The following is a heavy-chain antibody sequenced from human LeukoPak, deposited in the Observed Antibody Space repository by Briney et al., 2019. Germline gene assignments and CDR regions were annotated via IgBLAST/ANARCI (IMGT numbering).Heavy chain of an antibody. CDR1: GYSFTSYW. CDR3: ARPRYSYAMYYFDY. D-gene: IGHD5-18*01. Sequence: GESLKISCKGSGYSFTSYWIGWVRQMPGEGLEWIGIIYPGDSDTRYSPSFQGQVTISDDKSISTAYLQWSSLKASATAMYYCARPRYSYAMYYFDYWGQGTLVTVSS. J-gene: IGHJ4*02. V-gene: IGHV5-51*01. CDR2: IYPGDSDT.